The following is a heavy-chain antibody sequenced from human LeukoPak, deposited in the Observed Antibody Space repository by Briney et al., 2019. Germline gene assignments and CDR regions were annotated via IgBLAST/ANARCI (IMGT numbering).Heavy chain of an antibody. CDR3: AREGGGSAGSGSYESYYYYMDV. J-gene: IGHJ6*03. CDR1: GYTFTGYY. V-gene: IGHV1-8*03. CDR2: MNPNSGNT. D-gene: IGHD3-10*01. Sequence: ASVKVSCKASGYTFTGYYMHWVRQATGQGLEWMGWMNPNSGNTGYAQKFQGRVTITRNTSISTAYMELSSLRSEDTAVYYCAREGGGSAGSGSYESYYYYMDVWGKGTTVTVSS.